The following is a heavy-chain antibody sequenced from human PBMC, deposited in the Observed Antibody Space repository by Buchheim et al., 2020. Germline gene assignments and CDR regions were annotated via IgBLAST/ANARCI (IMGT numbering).Heavy chain of an antibody. CDR1: GGSISSSSYY. D-gene: IGHD6-19*01. CDR3: ARQRYSSGWYGETNWFDP. V-gene: IGHV4-39*01. CDR2: IYYSGST. J-gene: IGHJ5*02. Sequence: QLQLQESGPGLVKPSETLSLTCTVSGGSISSSSYYWGWIRQPPGKGLEWLGSIYYSGSTYYNPSLKSRVTISVDTSKNQFSLKLSSVTAADTAVYYCARQRYSSGWYGETNWFDPWGQGTL.